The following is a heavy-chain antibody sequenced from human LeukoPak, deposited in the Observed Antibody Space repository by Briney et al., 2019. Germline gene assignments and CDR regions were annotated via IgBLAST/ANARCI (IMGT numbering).Heavy chain of an antibody. CDR1: GGSISSYY. CDR3: ARDRVVRGVIITGVGWFDP. D-gene: IGHD3-10*01. Sequence: PSETLSLTCTVSGGSISSYYWSWIRQPPGKGLEWIGYIYYSGSTNYNPSLKSRVTISVDTSKNQFSLKLSPVTAADTAVYYCARDRVVRGVIITGVGWFDPWGQGTLVTVSP. J-gene: IGHJ5*02. CDR2: IYYSGST. V-gene: IGHV4-59*12.